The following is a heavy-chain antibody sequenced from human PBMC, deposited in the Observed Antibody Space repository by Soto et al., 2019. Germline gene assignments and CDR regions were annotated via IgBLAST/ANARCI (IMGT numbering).Heavy chain of an antibody. V-gene: IGHV1-18*01. CDR2: ISVYTGNT. CDR3: ASDQGAHVVGV. D-gene: IGHD2-15*01. J-gene: IGHJ4*02. Sequence: QVQLVQSGAEVKKPGASVKVSCKASGYSFSDYGIGWVRQAPGQGLEWVGWISVYTGNTNYAQKLQGRVTLTTDTSSITAYMELRSLRSDDTAIYYCASDQGAHVVGVWGQGTLVTVSS. CDR1: GYSFSDYG.